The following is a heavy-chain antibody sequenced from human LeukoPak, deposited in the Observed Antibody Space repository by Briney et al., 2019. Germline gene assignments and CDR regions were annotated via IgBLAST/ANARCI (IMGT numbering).Heavy chain of an antibody. V-gene: IGHV1-18*01. CDR3: ARRGSGSRDWFDP. CDR2: ISAYNGNT. CDR1: GCTFTSYG. J-gene: IGHJ5*02. Sequence: AASVKVSCKASGCTFTSYGISWVRQAPGQGLECMGWISAYNGNTNYAQKLQGRVTMTTDTSTSTAYMELRSLRSDDSAAYYCARRGSGSRDWFDPWGQGTLVTVSS. D-gene: IGHD1-26*01.